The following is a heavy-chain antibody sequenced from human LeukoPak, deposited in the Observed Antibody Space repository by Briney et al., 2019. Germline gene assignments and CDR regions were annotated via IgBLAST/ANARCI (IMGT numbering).Heavy chain of an antibody. CDR3: AKDITESYGYYYYYYVDV. CDR1: GFTFNTYW. J-gene: IGHJ6*03. CDR2: IRYDGSNK. Sequence: GGSLRLSCAASGFTFNTYWMSWVRQAPGKGLEWVAFIRYDGSNKYYADSVKGRFTISRDNSKNTLYLQMNSLRAEDTAVYYCAKDITESYGYYYYYYVDVWGKGTTVTISS. V-gene: IGHV3-30*02. D-gene: IGHD1-14*01.